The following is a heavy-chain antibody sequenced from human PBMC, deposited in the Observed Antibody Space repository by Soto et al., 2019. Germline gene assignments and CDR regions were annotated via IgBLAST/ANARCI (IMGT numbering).Heavy chain of an antibody. V-gene: IGHV1-69*12. CDR2: IIPIFPTP. D-gene: IGHD1-1*01. Sequence: QVQLVQSGAEVKKPGSSVTVSCKASGGTFGNSAISWVRQAPGQGLEWMGGIIPIFPTPDYAQKFQGRVTITAGEHPGRADMELTSMRSEDTAVYYCARHNDRQQSGGNSCYGIDVWGQGTMVTVSS. J-gene: IGHJ6*02. CDR3: ARHNDRQQSGGNSCYGIDV. CDR1: GGTFGNSA.